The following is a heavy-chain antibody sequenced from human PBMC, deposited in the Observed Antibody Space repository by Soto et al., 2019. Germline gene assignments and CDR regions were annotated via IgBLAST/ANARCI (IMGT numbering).Heavy chain of an antibody. J-gene: IGHJ6*02. Sequence: EVQLLESGGGLVQPGGSLRLSCAASGFTFSSYAMSWVRQAPGKGLEWVSAISGSGGSTYYADSVKGRFTISRDNSKNTRYLQMNSLRAEDTAVYYCAKPSYYDFWSGYYPGTYYYYYGMDVWGQGTTVTVSS. CDR2: ISGSGGST. V-gene: IGHV3-23*01. CDR1: GFTFSSYA. D-gene: IGHD3-3*01. CDR3: AKPSYYDFWSGYYPGTYYYYYGMDV.